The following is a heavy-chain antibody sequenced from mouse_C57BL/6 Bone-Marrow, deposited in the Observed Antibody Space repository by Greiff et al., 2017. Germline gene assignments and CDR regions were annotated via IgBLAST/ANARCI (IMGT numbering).Heavy chain of an antibody. Sequence: QVQLKQSGPELVKPGASVKISCKASGYAFSSSWMNWVKQRPGKGLEWIGRIYPGDGDTNYNGKFKGKATLTADKSSSTAYMQLSSLTSEDSAVYVCLYYGSSPRYFDVWGTGTTVTVSS. V-gene: IGHV1-82*01. CDR1: GYAFSSSW. D-gene: IGHD1-1*01. J-gene: IGHJ1*03. CDR3: LYYGSSPRYFDV. CDR2: IYPGDGDT.